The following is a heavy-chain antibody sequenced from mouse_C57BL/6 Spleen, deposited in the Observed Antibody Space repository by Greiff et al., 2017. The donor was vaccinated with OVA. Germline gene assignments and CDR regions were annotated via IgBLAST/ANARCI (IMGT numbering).Heavy chain of an antibody. Sequence: VQLKESGAELARPGASVKLSCKASGYTFTSYGISWVKQRTGQGLEWIGEIYPRSGNTYYNEKFKGKATLTADKSSSTAYMELRSLTSEDSAVYFCARRGDYDNDWGQGTTLTVSS. CDR1: GYTFTSYG. CDR3: ARRGDYDND. V-gene: IGHV1-81*01. D-gene: IGHD2-4*01. CDR2: IYPRSGNT. J-gene: IGHJ2*01.